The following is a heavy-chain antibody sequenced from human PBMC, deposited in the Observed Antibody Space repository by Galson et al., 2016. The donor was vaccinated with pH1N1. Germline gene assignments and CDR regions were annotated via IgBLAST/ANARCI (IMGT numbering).Heavy chain of an antibody. D-gene: IGHD1-26*01. Sequence: SLRLSCAASGFAFSNYGMHWVRQAPGKGLEWVAVIWFDGRHKYYADSVKGRFTIPRDNSKNTLYLQMNSLRGEDTAMYYCAKVWGPYSGNFPFNNYYTLDVWGQGTKVTVSS. V-gene: IGHV3-33*06. CDR3: AKVWGPYSGNFPFNNYYTLDV. CDR2: IWFDGRHK. J-gene: IGHJ6*02. CDR1: GFAFSNYG.